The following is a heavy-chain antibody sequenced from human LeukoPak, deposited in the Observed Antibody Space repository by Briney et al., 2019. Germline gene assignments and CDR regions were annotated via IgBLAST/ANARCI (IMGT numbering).Heavy chain of an antibody. CDR1: GDNVSSNSTT. V-gene: IGHV6-1*01. CDR3: ARRGSRAYSYAMDV. J-gene: IGHJ6*02. CDR2: TYYRSKWYN. D-gene: IGHD3-10*01. Sequence: SQTLSLTCAISGDNVSSNSTTWNWIWQSPSRGLEWLGRTYYRSKWYNDYAVSVKSRITINPDTSKNQFSLQLNSVTPEDTAVYYCARRGSRAYSYAMDVWGQGTTVTVSS.